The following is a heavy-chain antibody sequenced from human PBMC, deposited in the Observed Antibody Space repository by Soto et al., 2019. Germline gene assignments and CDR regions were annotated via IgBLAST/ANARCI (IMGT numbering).Heavy chain of an antibody. CDR3: ARGEWESYYQDY. J-gene: IGHJ4*02. CDR1: GFTFSDYY. Sequence: QVQLVESGGGLVKPGGSLRLSCAASGFTFSDYYMSWIRQAPGEGLEWIGYIYYSGDTYSNPSLKSRITMSVDTSKNQFSLRLTSVTAADTAVYFCARGEWESYYQDYWGQGTLVTVSS. D-gene: IGHD1-26*01. CDR2: IYYSGDT. V-gene: IGHV4-34*09.